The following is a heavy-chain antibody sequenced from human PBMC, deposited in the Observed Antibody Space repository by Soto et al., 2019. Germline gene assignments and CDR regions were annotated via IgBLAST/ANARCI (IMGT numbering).Heavy chain of an antibody. CDR3: ASSPVSWIVGMDV. Sequence: SVKVSCKASGGTFSSYAISWVRQAPGQGLEWMGGIIPIFGTANYAQKFQGRVTITADKSTSTAYMELSSLRSEDTAVYYCASSPVSWIVGMDVWGQGTTVTLSS. CDR1: GGTFSSYA. D-gene: IGHD2-15*01. V-gene: IGHV1-69*06. CDR2: IIPIFGTA. J-gene: IGHJ6*02.